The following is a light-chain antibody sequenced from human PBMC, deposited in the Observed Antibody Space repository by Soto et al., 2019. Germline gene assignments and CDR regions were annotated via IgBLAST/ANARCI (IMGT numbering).Light chain of an antibody. Sequence: DIQLTQSPSSLSASIGDRVTITCQASQDISNYLNWYQHKPGKAPKVLIHDASNLETGGPSRFSGSGSGTDFTFTISSLQPEDIGTYYCQQYDNLPLTFGGGTRVEIK. J-gene: IGKJ4*01. CDR3: QQYDNLPLT. CDR2: DAS. CDR1: QDISNY. V-gene: IGKV1-33*01.